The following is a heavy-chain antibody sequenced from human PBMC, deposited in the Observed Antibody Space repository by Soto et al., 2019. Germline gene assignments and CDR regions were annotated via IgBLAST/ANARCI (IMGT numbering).Heavy chain of an antibody. CDR2: IIPIFGTA. CDR1: GGTFSSYA. D-gene: IGHD2-2*01. V-gene: IGHV1-69*01. J-gene: IGHJ6*02. CDR3: ARSQGGSTSLDIYCSYYDGMDV. Sequence: QVQLVQSGAEVKKPGSSVKVSCKAPGGTFSSYAISWVRQAPGQGLEWMGGIIPIFGTANYAQKFQGRVTITADESTRTGYMEMSSLRSEDTAVYYCARSQGGSTSLDIYCSYYDGMDVWGQGTTVNVSS.